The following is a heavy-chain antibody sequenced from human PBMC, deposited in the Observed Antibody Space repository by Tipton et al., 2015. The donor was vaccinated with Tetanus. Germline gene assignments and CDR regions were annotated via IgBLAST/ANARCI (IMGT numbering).Heavy chain of an antibody. D-gene: IGHD4-23*01. Sequence: GLVKPSETLSLTCTVSGGSISSSSYYWGWIRQPPGKGLEWIGSIYYSGSTYYNPSLKSRVTISVDTSKNQFSLKLSSVTAADTAVYYCARGGGYGGNQNDYWGQGTLVTVSS. CDR2: IYYSGST. J-gene: IGHJ4*02. CDR1: GGSISSSSYY. CDR3: ARGGGYGGNQNDY. V-gene: IGHV4-39*07.